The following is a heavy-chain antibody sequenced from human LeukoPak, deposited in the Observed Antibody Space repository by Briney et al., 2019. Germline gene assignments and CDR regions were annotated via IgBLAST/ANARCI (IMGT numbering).Heavy chain of an antibody. CDR2: IYSTGST. CDR1: GGSINFYY. D-gene: IGHD6-13*01. Sequence: SETLSLTCTVSGGSINFYYWSWIRQPAGKGLEWIGRIYSTGSTNYSPSLKSRVTMSVDKTKNQFSLNLSSVTAADTAVYYCARGIADPYSFDSWGQGTLVTVSS. J-gene: IGHJ4*02. CDR3: ARGIADPYSFDS. V-gene: IGHV4-4*07.